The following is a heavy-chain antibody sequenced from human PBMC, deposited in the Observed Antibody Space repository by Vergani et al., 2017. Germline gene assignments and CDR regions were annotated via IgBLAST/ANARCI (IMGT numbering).Heavy chain of an antibody. D-gene: IGHD3-16*01. CDR3: ARDTFHFDSKDYDDVFDS. J-gene: IGHJ3*02. CDR2: IHHSVAT. Sequence: QVQLQQWGAGLLKPSETLSLTCAVYVGSFSDYYWSWICQPPGKGLEWIGYIHHSVATNSTSSLRSRVSISIYTSKSSCSLRLSSVTTADTAMYYCARDTFHFDSKDYDDVFDSWGQGTMVIVSS. V-gene: IGHV4-34*01. CDR1: VGSFSDYY.